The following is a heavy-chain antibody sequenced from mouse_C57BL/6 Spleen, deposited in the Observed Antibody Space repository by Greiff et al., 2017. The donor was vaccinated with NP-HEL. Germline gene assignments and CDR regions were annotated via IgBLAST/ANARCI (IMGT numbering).Heavy chain of an antibody. CDR3: ARYYYGSSYDYFDY. Sequence: QVQLQQPGAELVKPGASVKLPCKASGYTFTSYWMQWVKQRPGQGLEWIGEIDPSDSYTNYNQKFKGKATLTVDTSSSTAYMQLSSLTSEDSAVYYCARYYYGSSYDYFDYWGQGTTLTVSS. V-gene: IGHV1-50*01. D-gene: IGHD1-1*01. CDR2: IDPSDSYT. J-gene: IGHJ2*01. CDR1: GYTFTSYW.